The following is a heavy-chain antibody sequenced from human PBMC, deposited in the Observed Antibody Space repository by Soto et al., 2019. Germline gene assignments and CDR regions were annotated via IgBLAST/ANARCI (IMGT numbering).Heavy chain of an antibody. J-gene: IGHJ4*02. CDR2: ISAYNGNT. CDR1: GYTFTSYG. Sequence: GASVKVSCKASGYTFTSYGISWVRQAPGQGLEWMGWISAYNGNTNYAQKLQGRVTITTDASTSTAYMELSSLRSEDTAVYYCARGTYDILTGYYNGPRYWGQGTLVTVSS. V-gene: IGHV1-18*01. CDR3: ARGTYDILTGYYNGPRY. D-gene: IGHD3-9*01.